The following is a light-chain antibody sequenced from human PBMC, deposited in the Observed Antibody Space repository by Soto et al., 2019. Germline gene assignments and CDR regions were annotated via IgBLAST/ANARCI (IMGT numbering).Light chain of an antibody. V-gene: IGKV3-20*01. CDR1: KSVSSSY. Sequence: EIVLTQSPGTLSLSPGERATLSCRASKSVSSSYLAWYQQKPGQAPRLLIYGASSRATGIPDRFSGSGSGTDFTLTISRLEPEDFAVYYCQQYGSSLRTFGGGTKVEIK. CDR2: GAS. CDR3: QQYGSSLRT. J-gene: IGKJ4*01.